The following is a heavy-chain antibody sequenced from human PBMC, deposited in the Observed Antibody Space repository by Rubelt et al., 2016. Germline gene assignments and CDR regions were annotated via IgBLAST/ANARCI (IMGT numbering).Heavy chain of an antibody. CDR1: GFPFNYYG. Sequence: QVQVVESGGGVVQPGGSLRLSCATSGFPFNYYGCHWIRQTPGEGLEYLAFITYDGVNTYYADAVKGRFTLSRDNSKTTVYLQMSIVRPSDAALDGCARDRHYSDGSWGQGTLVT. CDR2: ITYDGVNT. J-gene: IGHJ1*01. D-gene: IGHD4-11*01. V-gene: IGHV3-30*19. CDR3: ARDRHYSDGS.